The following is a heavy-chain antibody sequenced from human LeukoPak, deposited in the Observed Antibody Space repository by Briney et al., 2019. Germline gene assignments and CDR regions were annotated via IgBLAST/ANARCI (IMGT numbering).Heavy chain of an antibody. V-gene: IGHV3-74*01. D-gene: IGHD6-19*01. CDR1: GFTFSDYY. J-gene: IGHJ4*02. CDR2: INSDGSST. Sequence: GGSLRLSCAASGFTFSDYYMSWIRQAPGKGLVWVSRINSDGSSTSYADSVKGRFTISRDNAKNTLYLQMNSLRAEDTAVYYCARGSGWFYFDYWGQGTLVTVSS. CDR3: ARGSGWFYFDY.